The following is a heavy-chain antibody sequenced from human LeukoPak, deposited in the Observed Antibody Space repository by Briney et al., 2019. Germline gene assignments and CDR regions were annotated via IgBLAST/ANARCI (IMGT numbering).Heavy chain of an antibody. V-gene: IGHV3-48*03. J-gene: IGHJ4*02. Sequence: PGGSLRLSCAASGFTFSSYEMNWVRQAPGKGLEWISYISGSGSTIYYADSVKGRFTISRDNAKSSLYLQMSSLRAEDTAVYYCARDRSYYDSSGYYYQPGDYWGQGTLVTVSS. CDR2: ISGSGSTI. CDR1: GFTFSSYE. D-gene: IGHD3-22*01. CDR3: ARDRSYYDSSGYYYQPGDY.